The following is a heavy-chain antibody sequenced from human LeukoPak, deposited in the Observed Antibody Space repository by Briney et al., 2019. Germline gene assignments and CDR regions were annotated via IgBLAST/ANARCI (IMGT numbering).Heavy chain of an antibody. CDR2: ISAYNGNT. CDR1: GYTFSDNY. V-gene: IGHV1-18*04. J-gene: IGHJ4*02. Sequence: ASVKVSCKASGYTFSDNYIHWVRQAPGQGLEWMGWISAYNGNTNYAQKLQGRVTMTTDTSTSTAYMELRSLRSDDTAVYYCARGEGLRYFDWLLFWGQGTLVTVSS. CDR3: ARGEGLRYFDWLLF. D-gene: IGHD3-9*01.